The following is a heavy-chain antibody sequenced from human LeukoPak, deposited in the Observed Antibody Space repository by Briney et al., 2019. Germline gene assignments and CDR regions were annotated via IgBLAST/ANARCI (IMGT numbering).Heavy chain of an antibody. CDR2: ITGSGGST. Sequence: GGSLRLSCAASGFTFSSYAMSWVRQAPGKGLEWVSAITGSGGSTYYADSVKGRFTISRDSSKNTLYLQMNSLRAEDTAVYYCAKDSRYSYGSYFDYWGQGTLVTVSS. CDR3: AKDSRYSYGSYFDY. V-gene: IGHV3-23*01. D-gene: IGHD5-18*01. J-gene: IGHJ4*02. CDR1: GFTFSSYA.